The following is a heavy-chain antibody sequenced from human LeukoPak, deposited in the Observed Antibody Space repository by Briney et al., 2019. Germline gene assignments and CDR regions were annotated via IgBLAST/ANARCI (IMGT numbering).Heavy chain of an antibody. V-gene: IGHV1-8*01. D-gene: IGHD7-27*01. CDR1: GYTFTSYD. J-gene: IGHJ4*02. CDR2: ISPNSGNT. Sequence: ASVKVSCKASGYTFTSYDINWVRQATGQGLERMGWISPNSGNTGYAQKFQGRVTMTRSTSMSTAYMELSSLKSEDTAVYYCTRGPPNWGYDYWGQGTLVTVSS. CDR3: TRGPPNWGYDY.